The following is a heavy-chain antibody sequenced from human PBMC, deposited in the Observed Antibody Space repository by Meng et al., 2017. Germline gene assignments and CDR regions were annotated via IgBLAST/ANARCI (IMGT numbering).Heavy chain of an antibody. D-gene: IGHD5-18*01. CDR1: GFTFSSYW. V-gene: IGHV3-7*01. J-gene: IGHJ6*02. CDR3: ARDHRARGYSYGPSPEYYYYGMDV. CDR2: IKQDGSEK. Sequence: GESLKISCAASGFTFSSYWMSWVRQAPGKGLEWVANIKQDGSEKYYVDSVKGRFTISRDNAKNSLYLQMNSLRAEDTAVYYCARDHRARGYSYGPSPEYYYYGMDVWGQGTTVTVSS.